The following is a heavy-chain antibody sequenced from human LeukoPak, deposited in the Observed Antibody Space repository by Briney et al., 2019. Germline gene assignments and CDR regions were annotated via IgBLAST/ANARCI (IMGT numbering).Heavy chain of an antibody. Sequence: PSETLSLTCTVSGYSISSGYYWGWIRQPPGKGLEWIGSIYHSGSTYYNPSLKSRVTISVDTSKNQFSLKLSSVTAADTAVYYCARHAASPGSRGYVGAFDIWGQGTMVTVSS. CDR3: ARHAASPGSRGYVGAFDI. J-gene: IGHJ3*02. D-gene: IGHD3-10*01. V-gene: IGHV4-38-2*02. CDR2: IYHSGST. CDR1: GYSISSGYY.